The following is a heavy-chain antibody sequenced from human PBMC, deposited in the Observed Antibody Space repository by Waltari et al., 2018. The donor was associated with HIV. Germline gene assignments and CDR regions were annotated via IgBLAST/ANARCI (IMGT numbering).Heavy chain of an antibody. CDR1: GGSISSYY. V-gene: IGHV4-59*01. J-gene: IGHJ5*02. CDR3: ARGGGDVLLWFGEPDNWFDP. CDR2: SYYSGST. Sequence: QVQLQESGPGLVKPSETLSLTCTVSGGSISSYYWSWIRQPPGKGLEWIGYSYYSGSTNYNPSLKSRVTISVDTSKNQFSLKLSSVTAADTAVYYCARGGGDVLLWFGEPDNWFDPWGQGTLVTVSS. D-gene: IGHD3-10*01.